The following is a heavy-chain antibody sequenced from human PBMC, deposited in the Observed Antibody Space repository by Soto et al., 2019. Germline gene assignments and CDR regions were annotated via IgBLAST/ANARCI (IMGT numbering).Heavy chain of an antibody. CDR2: ISSSSSYI. D-gene: IGHD3-9*01. J-gene: IGHJ6*02. Sequence: GGSLRLSCAASGFTFSSYSMNWVRQAPGKGLEWVSSISSSSSYIYYADSVKGRFTISRDNAKNSLYLQMNSLRAEETAVYYCARDRLYDILTGYSYYYGMVVLGQGTTVTVSS. CDR1: GFTFSSYS. V-gene: IGHV3-21*01. CDR3: ARDRLYDILTGYSYYYGMVV.